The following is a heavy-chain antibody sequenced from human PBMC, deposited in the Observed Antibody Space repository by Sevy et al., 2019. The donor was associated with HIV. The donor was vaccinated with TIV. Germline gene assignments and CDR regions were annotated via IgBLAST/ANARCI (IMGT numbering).Heavy chain of an antibody. D-gene: IGHD3-22*01. V-gene: IGHV1-24*01. Sequence: ASVKVSCKVSGYTLTKLSMHWVRQAPGKGLEWMGTFDPEDGETIYAQKFQGRVTMTEDTSTDTAYMEPSSLRSEDTAVYYCATTKDYYENSGDPFDYWGQGTLVTVSS. CDR3: ATTKDYYENSGDPFDY. CDR2: FDPEDGET. J-gene: IGHJ4*02. CDR1: GYTLTKLS.